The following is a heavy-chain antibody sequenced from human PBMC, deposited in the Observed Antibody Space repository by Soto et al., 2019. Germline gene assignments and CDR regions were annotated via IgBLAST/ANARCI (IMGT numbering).Heavy chain of an antibody. V-gene: IGHV4-59*08. CDR1: GGSISSYY. Sequence: SETLSLTCTVSGGSISSYYWSWIRQPPGKGLEWIGYIYYSGSTNYNPSLKSRVTISVDTSKNQFSLKLSSVTAADTAVYYWARLYTYYYGSGSYYFHFDYWGQGTLVTVSS. D-gene: IGHD3-10*01. CDR3: ARLYTYYYGSGSYYFHFDY. CDR2: IYYSGST. J-gene: IGHJ4*02.